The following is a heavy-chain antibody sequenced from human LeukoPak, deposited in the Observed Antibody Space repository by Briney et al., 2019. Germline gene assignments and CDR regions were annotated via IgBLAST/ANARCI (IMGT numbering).Heavy chain of an antibody. V-gene: IGHV4-39*07. CDR1: GGSISSGDYY. CDR3: ARDSSSN. CDR2: IYYSGST. D-gene: IGHD6-13*01. J-gene: IGHJ4*02. Sequence: SETLSLTCTVSGGSISSGDYYWSWIRQPPGKGLEWIGSIYYSGSTYYNPSLKSRVTMSVDTSKNQFSLKLSSVTAADTAVYYCARDSSSNWGQGTLVTVSS.